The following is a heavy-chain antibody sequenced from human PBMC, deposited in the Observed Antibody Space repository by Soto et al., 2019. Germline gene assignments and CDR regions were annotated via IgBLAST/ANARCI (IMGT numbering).Heavy chain of an antibody. V-gene: IGHV3-30-3*01. CDR3: ASSSTYCSGGSCYFLWWFDP. Sequence: GGSLRLSCAASGFTFSSYAMHWVRQAPGKGLEWVAVISYDGSNKYYADSVKGRFTISRDNSKNTLYLQMNSLRAEDTAVYYCASSSTYCSGGSCYFLWWFDPWGQGTLVTVSS. J-gene: IGHJ5*02. D-gene: IGHD2-15*01. CDR1: GFTFSSYA. CDR2: ISYDGSNK.